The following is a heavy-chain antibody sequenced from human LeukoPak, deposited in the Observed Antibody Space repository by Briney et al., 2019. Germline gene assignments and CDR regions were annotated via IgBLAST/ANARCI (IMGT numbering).Heavy chain of an antibody. CDR1: GFTFKNYA. Sequence: QPGGSLRLSCAASGFTFKNYAMTWVRQAPGKGLEWVSTISGTDDNTYYADSVKGRFTISRDNSKNTLYLQMNTLRADDTAVYYCANDFDHWGQGTLVTVSS. CDR3: ANDFDH. CDR2: ISGTDDNT. V-gene: IGHV3-23*01. J-gene: IGHJ4*02.